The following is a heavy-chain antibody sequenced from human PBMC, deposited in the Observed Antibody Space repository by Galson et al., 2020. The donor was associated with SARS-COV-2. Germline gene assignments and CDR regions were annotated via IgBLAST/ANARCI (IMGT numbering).Heavy chain of an antibody. V-gene: IGHV5-51*01. CDR3: LRRPITVSHFDY. CDR1: GYSFTTYW. J-gene: IGHJ4*02. D-gene: IGHD6-19*01. Sequence: GESLKISCKSSGYSFTTYWIAWVRQVPGKGLEWMGIIYPGDSDTRYSPSFQDQVTISADKSISTAYLQWNTLKASDTAICYCLRRPITVSHFDYWGQGTVISVSS. CDR2: IYPGDSDT.